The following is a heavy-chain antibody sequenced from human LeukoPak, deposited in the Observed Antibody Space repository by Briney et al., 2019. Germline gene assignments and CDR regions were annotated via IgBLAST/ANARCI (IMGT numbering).Heavy chain of an antibody. CDR3: ARDRSYGSFDI. V-gene: IGHV3-20*01. D-gene: IGHD5-18*01. CDR2: VTGNGGST. J-gene: IGHJ3*02. Sequence: GGSLRLSCAASGFTFDNYGMNWVCQAPGKGLEWISGVTGNGGSTGYADSVKGRFTISRDNAKNSLYLQLNSLRAEDTALYHCARDRSYGSFDIWGQGTMVTVSS. CDR1: GFTFDNYG.